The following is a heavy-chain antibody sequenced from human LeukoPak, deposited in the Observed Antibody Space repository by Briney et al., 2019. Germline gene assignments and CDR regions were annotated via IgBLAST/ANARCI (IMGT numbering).Heavy chain of an antibody. J-gene: IGHJ4*02. CDR3: AKDATVTTHLLAG. Sequence: GGSLRLSCAASGFTFSSYEMNWVRQAPGKGLEWVALTWFDGSNKYYADSVKGRFTISRDNSKNTLYLQMNSLRAEDTAVYYCAKDATVTTHLLAGWGQGTLVTVSS. D-gene: IGHD4-17*01. CDR2: TWFDGSNK. V-gene: IGHV3-33*06. CDR1: GFTFSSYE.